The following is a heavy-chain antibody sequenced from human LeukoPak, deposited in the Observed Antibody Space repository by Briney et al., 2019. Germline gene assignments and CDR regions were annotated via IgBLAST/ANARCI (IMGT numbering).Heavy chain of an antibody. J-gene: IGHJ3*02. CDR1: GFTFSSYA. CDR3: ARGSRFGVVGRDAFDI. CDR2: ISSSGSTI. Sequence: GGSLRLSCAASGFTFSSYAMHWVRQAPGKGLEWVSYISSSGSTIYYADSVKGRFTISRDNAKNSLYLQVNSLRAEDTAVYYCARGSRFGVVGRDAFDIWGQGTVVTVSS. D-gene: IGHD3-3*01. V-gene: IGHV3-48*04.